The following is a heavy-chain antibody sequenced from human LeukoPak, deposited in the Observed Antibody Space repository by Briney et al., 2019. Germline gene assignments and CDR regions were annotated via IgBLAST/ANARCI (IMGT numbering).Heavy chain of an antibody. CDR3: ARGGGGQWLVYFDY. J-gene: IGHJ4*02. CDR1: GFTFSSYE. CDR2: ISSSGSTI. V-gene: IGHV3-48*03. Sequence: GGSLRLSCAASGFTFSSYEMNWVRQAPGKGLEWVSYISSSGSTIYYADSVKGRFTISRDNAKNSQYLQMNSLRAEDTAVYYCARGGGGQWLVYFDYWGQGTLATVSS. D-gene: IGHD6-19*01.